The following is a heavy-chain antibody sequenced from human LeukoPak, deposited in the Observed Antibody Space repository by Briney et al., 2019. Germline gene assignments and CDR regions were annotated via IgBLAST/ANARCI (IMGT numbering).Heavy chain of an antibody. J-gene: IGHJ4*02. V-gene: IGHV3-7*01. D-gene: IGHD3-22*01. CDR3: AKDLFLYGSSGYPRCPDY. Sequence: PGGSLRLSCAASGFTFSSYWMSWVRQAPGKGLEWVANIKQDGSEKDYADSVKGRFSISRDDSKNTVYLQMNSLITEDTAVYYCAKDLFLYGSSGYPRCPDYWGQGTLVTVSS. CDR2: IKQDGSEK. CDR1: GFTFSSYW.